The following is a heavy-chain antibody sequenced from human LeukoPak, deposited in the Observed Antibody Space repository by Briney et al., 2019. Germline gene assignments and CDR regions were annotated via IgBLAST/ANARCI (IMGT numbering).Heavy chain of an antibody. J-gene: IGHJ4*02. CDR2: INPKSGGT. CDR3: ARGRTLVRGIIIRGDY. D-gene: IGHD3-10*01. CDR1: GYTFIDYY. V-gene: IGHV1-2*02. Sequence: ASVKVSCKASGYTFIDYYMHWVRQAPGQGLEWMGWINPKSGGTNYAQRFQGRVTMTWDTSINTAYMELSGLRSDDTAVYYCARGRTLVRGIIIRGDYWGQGTLVTVSS.